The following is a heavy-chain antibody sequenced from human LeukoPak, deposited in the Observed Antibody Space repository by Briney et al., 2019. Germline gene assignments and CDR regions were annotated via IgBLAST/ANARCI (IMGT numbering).Heavy chain of an antibody. Sequence: SETLPLTCTVSGGSISSNRYYWGWIRQPPGKGLKWIGNIFYTGSTYYNPSLKSRVTISVDTSKNQFSLKLSSVTAADTAVYYCARPDNSGYYQIDYWGQGTLVSVSS. CDR3: ARPDNSGYYQIDY. J-gene: IGHJ4*02. CDR2: IFYTGST. D-gene: IGHD3-22*01. CDR1: GGSISSNRYY. V-gene: IGHV4-39*01.